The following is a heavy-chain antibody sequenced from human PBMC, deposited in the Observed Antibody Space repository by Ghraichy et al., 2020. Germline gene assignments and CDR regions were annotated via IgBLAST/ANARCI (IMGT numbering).Heavy chain of an antibody. CDR3: SKGFLGSADYFDY. CDR2: IGADGGGT. Sequence: GESLNISCAASGFTFEDYGIHWVRQFPGKGLEWLAFIGADGGGTSYADSVRGRFTISKDNSKNSLSLQLTSLRFEDTAVYYCSKGFLGSADYFDYWGQGTLVTVSS. V-gene: IGHV3-43*02. D-gene: IGHD1-26*01. J-gene: IGHJ4*02. CDR1: GFTFEDYG.